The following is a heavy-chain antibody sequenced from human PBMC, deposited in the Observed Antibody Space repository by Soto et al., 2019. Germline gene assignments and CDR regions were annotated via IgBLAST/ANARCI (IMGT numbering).Heavy chain of an antibody. CDR2: ISSRGGTI. J-gene: IGHJ4*02. D-gene: IGHD6-19*01. CDR3: ARDRTTGWSPLDY. CDR1: GFSLSDYY. Sequence: QVQLVESGGGLVKTGGSLRLSCAASGFSLSDYYMSWIRQPPGKGLAWVSYISSRGGTINYANSVKGRFTISRDNTKNSRYLQMNSLRAEDTAVYYCARDRTTGWSPLDYWGQGNLVTVSS. V-gene: IGHV3-11*01.